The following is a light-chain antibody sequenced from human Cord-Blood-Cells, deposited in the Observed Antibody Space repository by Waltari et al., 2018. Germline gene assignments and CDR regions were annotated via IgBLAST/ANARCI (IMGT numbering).Light chain of an antibody. Sequence: QSALIQPASMSGSPGQSITISCTGTSSDVGSYNFVSWYQQHPGKAPKLMIYEGSKRPSGVSNRFSGSKSGNTASRTISGLQAEDEADYYCCSYAGSSTWVFGGGTKLTVL. J-gene: IGLJ3*02. CDR3: CSYAGSSTWV. V-gene: IGLV2-23*01. CDR2: EGS. CDR1: SSDVGSYNF.